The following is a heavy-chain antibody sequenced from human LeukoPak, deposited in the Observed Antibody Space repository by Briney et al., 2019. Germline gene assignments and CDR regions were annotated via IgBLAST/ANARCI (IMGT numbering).Heavy chain of an antibody. J-gene: IGHJ5*02. CDR2: ISGGGGST. D-gene: IGHD2-15*01. CDR3: AKEWVVAASRRGINWFDP. CDR1: GFTFSSYA. V-gene: IGHV3-23*01. Sequence: GGSLRLSCAASGFTFSSYAMSWVRQAPGKGLEWVSAISGGGGSTYYADSVKGRFTISRDNSKNTLYLQMNSLRAEDTAVYYCAKEWVVAASRRGINWFDPWGQGTLVTVSS.